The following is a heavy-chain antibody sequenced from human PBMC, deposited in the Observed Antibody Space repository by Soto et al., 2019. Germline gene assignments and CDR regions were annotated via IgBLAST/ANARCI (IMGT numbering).Heavy chain of an antibody. CDR2: ISYIGGT. Sequence: SETLSLTCTVSGGSISSYFWSWIRQSPGKGLEWIGYISYIGGTNYNPSLKSRVTISLDTSKNQCSLKLTSVTAADTAVYYCARPRTAAGNNWFDPWGQGTPVTVS. D-gene: IGHD6-13*01. CDR1: GGSISSYF. V-gene: IGHV4-59*08. J-gene: IGHJ5*02. CDR3: ARPRTAAGNNWFDP.